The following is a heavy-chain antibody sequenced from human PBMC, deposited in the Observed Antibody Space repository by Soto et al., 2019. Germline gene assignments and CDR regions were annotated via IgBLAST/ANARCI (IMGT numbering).Heavy chain of an antibody. Sequence: SETLSLTCTVSGGSISSSSYYWGWIRQPPGKGLEWIGSIYYSGSTYYNPSLKSRVTISVDTSKNQFSLKLSSVTAADTAVYYCARLQRGTTGAMDVWGQGTTVTVSS. V-gene: IGHV4-39*01. CDR2: IYYSGST. CDR3: ARLQRGTTGAMDV. J-gene: IGHJ6*02. CDR1: GGSISSSSYY. D-gene: IGHD1-1*01.